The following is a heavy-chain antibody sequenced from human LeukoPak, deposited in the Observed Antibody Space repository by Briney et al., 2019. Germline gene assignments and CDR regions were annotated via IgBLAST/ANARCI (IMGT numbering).Heavy chain of an antibody. CDR3: ARATPYYYDSSGYHEVFHFDY. CDR1: GGSISSYY. V-gene: IGHV4-4*07. Sequence: SETLSLTCTVSGGSISSYYWSWIRQPAGKGLEWIGRIYTSRSTNYNPSLKSRVTMSVDTSKNQFSLKLSSVTAADTAVYYCARATPYYYDSSGYHEVFHFDYWGQGTLVTVSS. CDR2: IYTSRST. D-gene: IGHD3-22*01. J-gene: IGHJ4*02.